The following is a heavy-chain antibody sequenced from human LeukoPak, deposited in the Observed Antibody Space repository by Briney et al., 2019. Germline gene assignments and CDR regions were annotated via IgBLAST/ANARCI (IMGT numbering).Heavy chain of an antibody. Sequence: GGSLRLSCAASEFTVSTNYMSWVRQAPGKGLEWVSVIYSGGNAYYADSVKGRFTISRDNAKNTLYLQMNSLRVEDTAVYYCARGGAGYFFDFWGQGTLVTVSS. V-gene: IGHV3-66*01. J-gene: IGHJ4*02. D-gene: IGHD5-12*01. CDR3: ARGGAGYFFDF. CDR2: IYSGGNA. CDR1: EFTVSTNY.